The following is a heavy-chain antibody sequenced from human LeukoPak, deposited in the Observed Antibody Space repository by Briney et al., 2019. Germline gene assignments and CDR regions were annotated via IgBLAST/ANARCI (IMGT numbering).Heavy chain of an antibody. CDR1: GGSISSGSYY. CDR2: IYTSGST. J-gene: IGHJ6*02. V-gene: IGHV4-61*02. CDR3: ARDRGRRVEWLFNYYGMDV. D-gene: IGHD3-3*01. Sequence: SETLSLTCTVSGGSISSGSYYWSWIRQPAGKGLEWIGRIYTSGSTNYNPSLKSRVTISVDTSKNQFSLKLSSVTAADTAVYYCARDRGRRVEWLFNYYGMDVWGQGTTVTVSS.